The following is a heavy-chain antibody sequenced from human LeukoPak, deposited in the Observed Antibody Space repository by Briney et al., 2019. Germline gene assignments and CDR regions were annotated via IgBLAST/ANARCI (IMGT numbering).Heavy chain of an antibody. D-gene: IGHD3-9*01. Sequence: GGSLRLSCAASGFTFDDYAMHWVRQAPGKVLEWVSGISWNSGSIVYADSEKGRFTISRDNAKNSLYLQMNSLRAEDTALYYCAKALEDYDILTGYYDFDYWGQGTLVTVSS. CDR2: ISWNSGSI. CDR3: AKALEDYDILTGYYDFDY. CDR1: GFTFDDYA. J-gene: IGHJ4*02. V-gene: IGHV3-9*01.